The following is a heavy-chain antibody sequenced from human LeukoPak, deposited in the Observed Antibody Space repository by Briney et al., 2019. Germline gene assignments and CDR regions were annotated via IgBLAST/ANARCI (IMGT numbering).Heavy chain of an antibody. J-gene: IGHJ4*02. CDR1: GYTFTSYG. V-gene: IGHV1-18*01. D-gene: IGHD1-7*01. Sequence: ASVRVSCKASGYTFTSYGISWVRQAPGQGLEWMGWISAYKGNTNYAQKLQGRVTMTTDTPTSTAYMELRSLRSDDTAVYYCARVRNLVPREYWGQGTLVTVSS. CDR2: ISAYKGNT. CDR3: ARVRNLVPREY.